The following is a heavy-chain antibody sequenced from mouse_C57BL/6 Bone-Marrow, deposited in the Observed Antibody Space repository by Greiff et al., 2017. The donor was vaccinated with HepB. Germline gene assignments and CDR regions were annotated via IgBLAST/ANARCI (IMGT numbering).Heavy chain of an antibody. CDR2: IHPNSGST. V-gene: IGHV1-64*01. CDR3: GGYYSNPYWYFDV. J-gene: IGHJ1*03. D-gene: IGHD2-5*01. Sequence: VQLQQSGAELVKPGASVKLSCKASGYTFTSYWMHWVKQRPGQGLEWIGMIHPNSGSTNYNEKFKGKATLTADKSSSTAYMELRSLTSEDSAVYFCGGYYSNPYWYFDVWGTGTTVTVSS. CDR1: GYTFTSYW.